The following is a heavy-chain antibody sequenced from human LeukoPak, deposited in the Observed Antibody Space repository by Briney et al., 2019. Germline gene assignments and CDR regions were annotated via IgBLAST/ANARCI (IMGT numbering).Heavy chain of an antibody. CDR3: ARTTMVRGTYHMDV. J-gene: IGHJ6*03. Sequence: SETLSLTCTVSGGSLSSYYWNWIRQPAGKGLEWIGRIYTSGSTNYNPSLKSRVTMSVDTSKNQFSLKLSSVTAADTAVYYCARTTMVRGTYHMDVWGKGTTVTISS. CDR2: IYTSGST. D-gene: IGHD3-10*01. CDR1: GGSLSSYY. V-gene: IGHV4-4*07.